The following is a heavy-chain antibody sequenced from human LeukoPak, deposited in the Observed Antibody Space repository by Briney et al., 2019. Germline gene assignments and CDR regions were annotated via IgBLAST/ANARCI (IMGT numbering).Heavy chain of an antibody. Sequence: PSQTLSLTCAVSGGSISSGGYSWSWIRQPPGQGLEWIGYIYHSGSTYYNPSLKSRVTISVYRSKNQFSLKLSSVTAADTAVYYCARDYQAAPYAFDIWGQGTMVTVSS. J-gene: IGHJ3*02. D-gene: IGHD3-16*02. CDR2: IYHSGST. CDR1: GGSISSGGYS. CDR3: ARDYQAAPYAFDI. V-gene: IGHV4-30-2*01.